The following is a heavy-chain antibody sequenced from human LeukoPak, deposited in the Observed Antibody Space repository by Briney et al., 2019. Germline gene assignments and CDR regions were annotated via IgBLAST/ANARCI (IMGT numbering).Heavy chain of an antibody. V-gene: IGHV3-9*01. CDR2: ISWNSGSI. Sequence: GGSLRLSCAASGFTFDDYAMHWVRQAPGKGLEWVSGISWNSGSIGYADSVKGRFTISRDNAKNSLYLQMNSLRAEDTALYYCAKAGQYSGYDTTTCFDYWGQGTLVTVSS. J-gene: IGHJ4*02. CDR1: GFTFDDYA. CDR3: AKAGQYSGYDTTTCFDY. D-gene: IGHD5-12*01.